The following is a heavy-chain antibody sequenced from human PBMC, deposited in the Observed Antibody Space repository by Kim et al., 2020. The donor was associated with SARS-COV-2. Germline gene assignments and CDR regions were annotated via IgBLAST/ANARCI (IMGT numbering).Heavy chain of an antibody. Sequence: SVKVSCKASGGTFSSYAISWVRQAPGQGLEWMGRIIPILGIANYAQKFQGRVTITADKSTSTAYMELSSLRSEDTAVYYCARGPAGTIFGGDYYYYYMDVWGKGTTVTVSS. CDR3: ARGPAGTIFGGDYYYYYMDV. D-gene: IGHD3-3*01. J-gene: IGHJ6*03. CDR1: GGTFSSYA. CDR2: IIPILGIA. V-gene: IGHV1-69*04.